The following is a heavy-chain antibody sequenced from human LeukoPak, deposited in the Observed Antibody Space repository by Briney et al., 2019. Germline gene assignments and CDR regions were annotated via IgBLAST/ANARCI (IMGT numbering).Heavy chain of an antibody. J-gene: IGHJ4*02. CDR3: ARELGDYDSSGYYPVSVDY. Sequence: ASVKVSCKASGYTFTSYYMLWVRQPPGQGLEWMGIINPSGGSTSSAQKFQGRVTMTRDTSTSTVYMELSSLRSEDTAVYYCARELGDYDSSGYYPVSVDYWGQGTLVTVSS. CDR1: GYTFTSYY. D-gene: IGHD3-22*01. CDR2: INPSGGST. V-gene: IGHV1-46*01.